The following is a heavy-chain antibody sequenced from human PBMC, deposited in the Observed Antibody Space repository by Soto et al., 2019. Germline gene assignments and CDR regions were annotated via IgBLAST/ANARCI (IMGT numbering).Heavy chain of an antibody. CDR1: GFTFNTYS. CDR3: ARVYLNDFWSGHIDY. J-gene: IGHJ4*02. CDR2: ISSSSSYI. Sequence: EVQLEESGGGLVKPGGSLRLSCAASGFTFNTYSMNWVRQAPGKGLEWVSSISSSSSYIYYADSVKGRFTISRDNAKNSLYLHMNSLRAEDTAVYYCARVYLNDFWSGHIDYWGQGTLVTVSS. V-gene: IGHV3-21*01. D-gene: IGHD3-3*01.